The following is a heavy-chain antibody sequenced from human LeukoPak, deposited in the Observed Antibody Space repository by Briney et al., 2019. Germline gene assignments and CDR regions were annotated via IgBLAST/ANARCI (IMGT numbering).Heavy chain of an antibody. CDR3: ARLGPYDSSGYLPDY. J-gene: IGHJ4*02. V-gene: IGHV4-39*01. D-gene: IGHD3-22*01. CDR1: GGSISSSSYY. Sequence: SETLSLTCTVSGGSISSSSYYWGWIRRPPGKGLEWIGSIYYSGSTYYNPSLKSRVTISVDTSKNQFSLRLSSVTAADTAVYYCARLGPYDSSGYLPDYWGQGTLVTVSS. CDR2: IYYSGST.